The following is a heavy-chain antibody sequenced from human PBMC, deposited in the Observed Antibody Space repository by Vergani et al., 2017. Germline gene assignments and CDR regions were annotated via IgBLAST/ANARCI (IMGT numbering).Heavy chain of an antibody. CDR1: GFPFRSHS. D-gene: IGHD4-23*01. CDR3: ATGYCGGGSCLLGWSYGMDV. V-gene: IGHV3-48*01. CDR2: ISMSSSTI. Sequence: EVQLLESGGTLVQPGGSLRLSCAASGFPFRSHSMNWVRQSPGKGLEWISYISMSSSTIHYADSVRGRFTISRDNAKNSLYLQMTSLRAEDTAVYYCATGYCGGGSCLLGWSYGMDVWGRGATVTVSS. J-gene: IGHJ6*02.